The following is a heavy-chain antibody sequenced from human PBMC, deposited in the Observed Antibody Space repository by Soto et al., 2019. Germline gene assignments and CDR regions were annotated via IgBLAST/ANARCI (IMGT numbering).Heavy chain of an antibody. CDR2: IYYSGST. CDR3: ARVGPSVDCISTSCYLNDGMDV. D-gene: IGHD2-2*01. J-gene: IGHJ6*02. CDR1: GGSISSGGYY. Sequence: QVQLQESGPGLVKPSQTLSLTCTVSGGSISSGGYYWSWIRQHPGKGLEWIGYIYYSGSTYYNPSLKSRVTISVDTSKNQFSLKLSSVTAADTAVYYCARVGPSVDCISTSCYLNDGMDVWGQGTTVTVSS. V-gene: IGHV4-31*03.